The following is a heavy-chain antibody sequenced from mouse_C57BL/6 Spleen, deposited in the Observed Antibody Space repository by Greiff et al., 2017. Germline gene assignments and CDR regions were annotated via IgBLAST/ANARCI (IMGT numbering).Heavy chain of an antibody. D-gene: IGHD1-1*01. J-gene: IGHJ2*01. CDR1: GYTFTDYY. Sequence: EVQLQESGPELVKPGASVKISCKASGYTFTDYYMNWVKQSHGKSLEWIGDINPNNGGTSYNQKFKGKATLTVDKSSSTAYMELRSLTSEDSAVYYCARLRATVVFDYWGQGTTLTVSS. V-gene: IGHV1-26*01. CDR2: INPNNGGT. CDR3: ARLRATVVFDY.